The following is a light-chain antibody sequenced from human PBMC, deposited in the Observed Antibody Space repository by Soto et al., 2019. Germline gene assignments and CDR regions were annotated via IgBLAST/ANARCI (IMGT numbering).Light chain of an antibody. CDR2: DAS. J-gene: IGKJ5*01. V-gene: IGKV1-33*01. CDR3: QQDDNSPIT. Sequence: DIQMTQSPSSLSASVGDRVTITCQASQDISNYLNWYQQKPGKAPKLLIYDASNLETGVPSRFSGSGSGTDFTFTISSLQPEDIATYYCQQDDNSPITFGQGTRLEVK. CDR1: QDISNY.